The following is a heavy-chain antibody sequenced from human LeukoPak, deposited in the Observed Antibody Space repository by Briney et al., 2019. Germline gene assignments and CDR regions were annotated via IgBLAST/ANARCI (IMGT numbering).Heavy chain of an antibody. CDR3: AKNAGYSYGLYYFDY. V-gene: IGHV3-23*01. CDR1: GFTFSSYE. J-gene: IGHJ4*02. CDR2: IISSGDIT. D-gene: IGHD5-18*01. Sequence: GGSLRLSCAASGFTFSSYEMNWVRQAPGKGLEWVSSIISSGDITYYPDSPKGRFTISRDNSKNTVYLQMDSLRADDSAVYYCAKNAGYSYGLYYFDYWGQGALVTVSS.